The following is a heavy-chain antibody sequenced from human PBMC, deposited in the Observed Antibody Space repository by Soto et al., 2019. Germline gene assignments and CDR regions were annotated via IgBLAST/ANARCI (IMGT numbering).Heavy chain of an antibody. D-gene: IGHD2-8*01. CDR1: GFTFSSYA. J-gene: IGHJ4*02. CDR3: AKPLSGMRWGNFDS. Sequence: GGSLRLSCAASGFTFSSYAMNLVRQSPGKGLEWVSSISGGGSAYYADSVKGRFTISRDTSKNTVYLQMNSLRAEDTAVYYCAKPLSGMRWGNFDSWGQGPLVTVSS. V-gene: IGHV3-23*01. CDR2: ISGGGSA.